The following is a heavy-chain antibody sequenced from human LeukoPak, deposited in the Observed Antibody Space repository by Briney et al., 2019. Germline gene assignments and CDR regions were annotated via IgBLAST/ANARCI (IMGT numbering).Heavy chain of an antibody. CDR3: ARDRMGHEAAAGTPNYYYYYMDV. CDR2: IYSSGST. CDR1: GGSISSYY. D-gene: IGHD6-13*01. Sequence: SETLSLTCTVSGGSISSYYWSWIRQPPGKGLEWIGYIYSSGSTSYNPSLKSRVTISVDTSKNQFSLKLSSVTAADTAVYYCARDRMGHEAAAGTPNYYYYYMDVWGKGTTVTVSS. V-gene: IGHV4-59*01. J-gene: IGHJ6*03.